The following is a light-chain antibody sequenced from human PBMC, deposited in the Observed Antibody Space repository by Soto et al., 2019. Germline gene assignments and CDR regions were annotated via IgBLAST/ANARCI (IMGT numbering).Light chain of an antibody. CDR2: EGS. J-gene: IGLJ1*01. CDR3: CSYAGSSTFV. Sequence: QSVLTQPASVSGSPGQSITISCTGTSRDVESYNLVSWYQQHPGKAPKLMIYEGSKRPSGVSNRFSGSKSGNTASLTISGLQAEDEADYYCCSYAGSSTFVFGTGTKVTVL. V-gene: IGLV2-23*01. CDR1: SRDVESYNL.